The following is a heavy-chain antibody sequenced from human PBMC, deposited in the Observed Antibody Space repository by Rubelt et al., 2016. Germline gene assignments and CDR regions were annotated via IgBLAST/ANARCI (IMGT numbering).Heavy chain of an antibody. J-gene: IGHJ3*02. V-gene: IGHV3-30*07. CDR3: TTEPTLGYCSGGSCHDDAFDI. D-gene: IGHD2-15*01. Sequence: DSVKGRFTISRDNSKNTLYLQMNSLKTEDTAVYYCTTEPTLGYCSGGSCHDDAFDIWGQGTMVTVSS.